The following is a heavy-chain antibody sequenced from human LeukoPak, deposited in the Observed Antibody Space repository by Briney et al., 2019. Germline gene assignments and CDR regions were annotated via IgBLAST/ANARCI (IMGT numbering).Heavy chain of an antibody. Sequence: PGGSLKLSCAASGFTFSGSAMHWVRQASGKGLEWVGRIRSKANSYATAYAASVKGRFTISRDDSKNTAYLQMNSLGAEDTAVYYCAKDRIPVLPDYWGQGTLVTVSS. V-gene: IGHV3-73*01. CDR3: AKDRIPVLPDY. CDR2: IRSKANSYAT. J-gene: IGHJ4*02. CDR1: GFTFSGSA. D-gene: IGHD2-8*02.